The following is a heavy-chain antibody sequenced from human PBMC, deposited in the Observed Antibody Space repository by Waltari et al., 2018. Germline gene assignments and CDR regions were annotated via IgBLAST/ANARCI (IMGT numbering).Heavy chain of an antibody. CDR1: GDSITTSNYY. D-gene: IGHD3-10*01. CDR3: ARTFMVRTIRSRGWFDP. V-gene: IGHV4-39*02. J-gene: IGHJ5*02. CDR2: VYYSGTP. Sequence: QLQLQESGPRLVKPSETLSLTCTVSGDSITTSNYYWAWIRQPPGKGLEWIGSVYYSGTPYYNPSLKSRVTISVDTSKNHFSLNVTSVTATDTAFYYGARTFMVRTIRSRGWFDPWGQGTLVSVSS.